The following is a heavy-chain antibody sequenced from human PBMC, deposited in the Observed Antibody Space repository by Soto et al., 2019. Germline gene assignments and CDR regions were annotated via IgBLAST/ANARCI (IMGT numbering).Heavy chain of an antibody. CDR3: ARDRDDYGSGNYYNRIDF. V-gene: IGHV1-69*01. CDR1: GGIFSTYA. CDR2: IIPLFGTP. D-gene: IGHD3-10*01. J-gene: IGHJ4*02. Sequence: QVQLVQSGAEVKKPGSSVKVSCKASGGIFSTYAISWLRQAPGQGLEWMGGIIPLFGTPNYAPRLQGRVTITADESTSTAYMALSRLRSEDTAVYYCARDRDDYGSGNYYNRIDFWGQGTLVTVSS.